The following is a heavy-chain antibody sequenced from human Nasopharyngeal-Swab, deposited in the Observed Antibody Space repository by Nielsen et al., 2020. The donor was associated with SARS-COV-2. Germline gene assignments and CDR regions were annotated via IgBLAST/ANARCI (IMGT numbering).Heavy chain of an antibody. V-gene: IGHV4-31*03. CDR3: ARAIAARQYYYYYGMDV. D-gene: IGHD6-6*01. Sequence: SETLSLTCTVSGGSISSVGYYWSWIRQHPGKGLEWIGYIYYSGSTYYNPSLKSRVTISVDTSKNQFSLKLSSVTAADTAVYYRARAIAARQYYYYYGMDVWGQGTTVTVSS. J-gene: IGHJ6*02. CDR2: IYYSGST. CDR1: GGSISSVGYY.